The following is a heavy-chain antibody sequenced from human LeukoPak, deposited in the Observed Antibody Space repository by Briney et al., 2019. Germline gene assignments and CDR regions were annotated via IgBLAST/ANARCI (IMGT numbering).Heavy chain of an antibody. CDR3: ARLGPGMNFFYFDY. Sequence: SGGSLRLSCAASGFTFSNSWMSWVRQAPGKGLEWVASIKQDGSEDSYVDSVKGRFTISRDNAENSLYLHMISLRAEDTAVYYCARLGPGMNFFYFDYWGQGTLVTVSS. V-gene: IGHV3-7*01. D-gene: IGHD3-10*01. CDR2: IKQDGSED. CDR1: GFTFSNSW. J-gene: IGHJ4*02.